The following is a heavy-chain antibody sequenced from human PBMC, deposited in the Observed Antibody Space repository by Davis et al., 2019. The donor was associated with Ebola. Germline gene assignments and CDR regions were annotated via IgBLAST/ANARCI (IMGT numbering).Heavy chain of an antibody. CDR1: RYSFSDYY. D-gene: IGHD3-9*01. V-gene: IGHV1-69-2*01. J-gene: IGHJ6*02. CDR2: VYPKAAKT. CDR3: TTLDILTAYVPYAMDV. Sequence: AASVTVSCKGSRYSFSDYYIHWVQGAPGKGLEWVGLVYPKAAKTVYAEKFQDRVTITADRSTDTVYMELSSLRFEDAAVYYCTTLDILTAYVPYAMDVWGQGTTVTVS.